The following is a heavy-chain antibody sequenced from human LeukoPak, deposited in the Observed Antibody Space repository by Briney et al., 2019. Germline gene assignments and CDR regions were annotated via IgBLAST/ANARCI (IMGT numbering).Heavy chain of an antibody. CDR2: IYYSGST. J-gene: IGHJ6*03. V-gene: IGHV4-59*08. Sequence: SETLSLTCTVSGGSISSYYWSWIRQPPGKGLEWIGYIYYSGSTYYNPSLKSRVTISVDTSKNQFSLKLNSVTAADTAVYYCSSHSRAGHYYFYYMVVWGKGTTVTVSS. CDR1: GGSISSYY. D-gene: IGHD6-13*01. CDR3: SSHSRAGHYYFYYMVV.